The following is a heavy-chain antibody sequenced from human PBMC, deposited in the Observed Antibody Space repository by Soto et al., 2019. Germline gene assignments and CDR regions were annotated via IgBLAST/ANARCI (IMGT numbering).Heavy chain of an antibody. Sequence: QVQLQESGPGLVKPSGTLSLTCVVSGGSISSNNWWSWVRQPPGKGLEWIGEIYHSGSTNYSPSLKSRATISVDKSKNHLSLKLSSVTAADTAVYYCARVVNSGMDPWGQGTLVTVSS. J-gene: IGHJ5*02. CDR3: ARVVNSGMDP. CDR1: GGSISSNNW. CDR2: IYHSGST. V-gene: IGHV4-4*02. D-gene: IGHD6-25*01.